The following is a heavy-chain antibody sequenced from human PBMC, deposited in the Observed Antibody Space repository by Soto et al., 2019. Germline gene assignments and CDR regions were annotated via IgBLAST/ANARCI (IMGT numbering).Heavy chain of an antibody. J-gene: IGHJ6*02. D-gene: IGHD3-10*01. CDR2: INHSGST. V-gene: IGHV4-34*01. Sequence: PSETLSLTCAVYGGSFSGYYWSWIRQPPGMGLEWIGEINHSGSTNYNPSLKSRVTISVDTSKNQFSLKLSSVTAADTAVYYCARELGYYGSGSQRHYYYGMDVWGQGTTVTVSS. CDR1: GGSFSGYY. CDR3: ARELGYYGSGSQRHYYYGMDV.